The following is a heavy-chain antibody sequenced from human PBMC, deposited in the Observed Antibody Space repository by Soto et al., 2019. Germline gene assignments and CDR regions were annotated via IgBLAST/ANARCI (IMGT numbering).Heavy chain of an antibody. CDR3: ARGQLGYCSSTWCAFDI. D-gene: IGHD2-2*01. CDR2: INHSGST. Sequence: QVQLQQWGAGLLKPSETLSLTCAVYGGSFSGYYWSWIRQPPGKGLEWIGEINHSGSTNYNPSLKSRVTISVDTSKNQFSLKLSSVTAADTAVYYCARGQLGYCSSTWCAFDIWGQGTMVTVSS. J-gene: IGHJ3*02. CDR1: GGSFSGYY. V-gene: IGHV4-34*01.